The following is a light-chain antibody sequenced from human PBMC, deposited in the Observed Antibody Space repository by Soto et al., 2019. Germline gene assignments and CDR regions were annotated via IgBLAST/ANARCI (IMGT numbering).Light chain of an antibody. J-gene: IGLJ1*01. V-gene: IGLV2-8*01. CDR3: SSHGGSNNFYV. CDR2: EVS. CDR1: SSDIGAYNY. Sequence: QSVLTHPPSASGSPRQSITISCTGTSSDIGAYNYVSWYQQHPGKVPKLMIYEVSKRPSGVPDRFSASKSGNTASLTVSGLQAEDEADYYCSSHGGSNNFYVFGTGTKLTVL.